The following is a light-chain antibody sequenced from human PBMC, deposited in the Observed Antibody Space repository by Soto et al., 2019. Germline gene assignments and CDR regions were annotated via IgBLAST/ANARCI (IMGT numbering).Light chain of an antibody. CDR2: DVA. J-gene: IGLJ1*01. CDR3: SSYTTSSAYV. CDR1: STDVGRYNY. V-gene: IGLV2-14*01. Sequence: QSVLTQPASVSGSPGQPITISCTGTSTDVGRYNYVSWYQQHPGKAPKLMIYDVANRPSGVSNRFSGSKSGITASLTISGLQAEDEADYYCSSYTTSSAYVSGTGTKVTVL.